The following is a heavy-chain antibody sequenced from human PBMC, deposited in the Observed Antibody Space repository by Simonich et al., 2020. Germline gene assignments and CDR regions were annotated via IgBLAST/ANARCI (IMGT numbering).Heavy chain of an antibody. CDR2: INSGVRT. CDR3: ARWTATGYYFDY. V-gene: IGHV3-53*01. J-gene: IGHJ4*02. D-gene: IGHD1-1*01. CDR1: GFTVSSNY. Sequence: EVQLVESGGGLIQPGGSLRLSCAASGFTVSSNYMGWVRQAPWEGVEWVSVINSGVRTYYADSVKGRFTISGDNSKNTLYLQINSLRAEDTAVYYCARWTATGYYFDYWGQGTLVTVSS.